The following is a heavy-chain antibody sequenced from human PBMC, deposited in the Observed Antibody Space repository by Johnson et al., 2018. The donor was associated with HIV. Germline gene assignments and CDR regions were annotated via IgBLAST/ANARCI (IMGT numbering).Heavy chain of an antibody. CDR1: GFTFDDYG. CDR2: INWNDGST. J-gene: IGHJ3*02. V-gene: IGHV3-20*04. D-gene: IGHD6-6*01. CDR3: ARDRKPWQTARPDAFDI. Sequence: VQLVESGGGVVRPGGSLRLSCAASGFTFDDYGLSWVRQAPGKGLEWVSGINWNDGSTGYADSVKGRFTISRDNAKNSLYLQMNSLRAEDTAWYYCARDRKPWQTARPDAFDIWGQGTMVTVSS.